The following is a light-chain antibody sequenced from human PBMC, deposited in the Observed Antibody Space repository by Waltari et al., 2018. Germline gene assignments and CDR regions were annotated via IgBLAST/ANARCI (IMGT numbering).Light chain of an antibody. J-gene: IGKJ1*01. CDR1: LSVSKY. CDR3: QKYVNLPAT. Sequence: IVLTQSPGTLSLSPGERATLSCRASLSVSKYLAWYQQKPGQAPRLLIYDASIRATGIPDRFSGSGSGTDFSLTISRLEPEDFAVYYCQKYVNLPATFGQGTKVEIK. CDR2: DAS. V-gene: IGKV3-20*01.